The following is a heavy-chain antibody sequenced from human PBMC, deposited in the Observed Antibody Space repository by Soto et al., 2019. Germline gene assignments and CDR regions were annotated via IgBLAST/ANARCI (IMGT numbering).Heavy chain of an antibody. CDR1: GGTFSSYA. CDR2: INPIFGTA. D-gene: IGHD2-15*01. J-gene: IGHJ4*02. V-gene: IGHV1-69*12. CDR3: ARESLRGYCSGGSCYTPLFDY. Sequence: QVQLVQSGAEVKKPGSSVKVSCKASGGTFSSYAISWVRQAPGQGLEWMGGINPIFGTANYAQKFQGRVRITADESTSTAYMELSSLRSEDTVVYYCARESLRGYCSGGSCYTPLFDYWGQGTLVTVSS.